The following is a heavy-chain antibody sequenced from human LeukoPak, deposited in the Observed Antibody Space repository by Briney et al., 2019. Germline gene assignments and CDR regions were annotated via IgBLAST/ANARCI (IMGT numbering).Heavy chain of an antibody. Sequence: SVTVSCKASGGSFTNHVISWVRQAPGQGLEWVGGIIPMVNAANYALKMQGRVTITADESTTTAYLELNSLRSEDTAVYYCARALLDDYGGDFDSWGQGTMVIVSS. CDR2: IIPMVNAA. V-gene: IGHV1-69*01. CDR3: ARALLDDYGGDFDS. CDR1: GGSFTNHV. D-gene: IGHD4/OR15-4a*01. J-gene: IGHJ4*02.